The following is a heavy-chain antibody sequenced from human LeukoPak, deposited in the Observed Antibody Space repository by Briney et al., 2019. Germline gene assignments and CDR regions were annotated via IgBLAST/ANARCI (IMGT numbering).Heavy chain of an antibody. CDR1: SGSISIYS. J-gene: IGHJ4*02. V-gene: IGHV4-59*01. CDR3: ARSSRYGDYDDY. D-gene: IGHD4-17*01. Sequence: SETLSLTCTVSSGSISIYSWSWIRQPPGKGLEWIGYIYSTGNTNYNPSLKSRVTISVDTSKNQFSLKLSSVTAADTAVYYCARSSRYGDYDDYWGQGTLVTVSS. CDR2: IYSTGNT.